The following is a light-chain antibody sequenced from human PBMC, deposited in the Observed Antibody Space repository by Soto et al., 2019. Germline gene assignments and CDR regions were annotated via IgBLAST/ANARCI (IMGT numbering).Light chain of an antibody. CDR1: SSDVGGYNY. J-gene: IGLJ1*01. V-gene: IGLV2-14*01. CDR3: SSYTSSSIDYV. CDR2: EVS. Sequence: QSALTQPASVSGSPGQSITLSCTGTSSDVGGYNYVSWYQQHPGKAPKLMIYEVSNRPSGVSNRFSGSKSGNTASLTISGLQDEDEADYYCSSYTSSSIDYVFGTGTKLTVL.